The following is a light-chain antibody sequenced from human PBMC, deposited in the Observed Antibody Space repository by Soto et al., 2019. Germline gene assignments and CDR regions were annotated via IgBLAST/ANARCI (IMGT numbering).Light chain of an antibody. J-gene: IGKJ1*01. V-gene: IGKV3-20*01. CDR3: QQYGSSRT. Sequence: EIVLTQSPGTLSLSPGERATLSCRASQSVSSSYLAWYQQKPGQAPRLLISGASSRATGIPDRFSGSGSGTDFTFTISRLEPEDFAVYYCQQYGSSRTFGQGTKVEIK. CDR2: GAS. CDR1: QSVSSSY.